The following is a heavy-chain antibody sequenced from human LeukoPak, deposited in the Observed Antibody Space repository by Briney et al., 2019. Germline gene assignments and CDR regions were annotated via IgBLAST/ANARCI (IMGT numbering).Heavy chain of an antibody. CDR3: AKDSGDFWSGRIDYYYYYMDV. CDR2: ISYDGSNK. Sequence: GGSLRLSCAASGFTFSSYAMHWVRQAPGKGLEWVAVISYDGSNKYYADSVKGRFTISRDNSKNTLYLQMNSLRAEDTALYYCAKDSGDFWSGRIDYYYYYMDVWGKGTTVTVSS. D-gene: IGHD3-3*01. J-gene: IGHJ6*03. V-gene: IGHV3-30*01. CDR1: GFTFSSYA.